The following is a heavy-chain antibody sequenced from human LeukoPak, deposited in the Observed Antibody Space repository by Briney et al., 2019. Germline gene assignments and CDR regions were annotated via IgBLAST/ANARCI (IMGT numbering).Heavy chain of an antibody. CDR3: AASLPNIVVVPATKGPFGY. J-gene: IGHJ4*02. CDR1: GFTFNTHA. Sequence: GGSLRLSCAASGFTFNTHAMSWVRQAPGKGLEWVSGVSGSGGSTHYADSVKGRFTISRDNSKNTLYLQMNSLRAEDTAVYYCAASLPNIVVVPATKGPFGYWGQGTLVTVSS. D-gene: IGHD2-2*01. V-gene: IGHV3-23*01. CDR2: VSGSGGST.